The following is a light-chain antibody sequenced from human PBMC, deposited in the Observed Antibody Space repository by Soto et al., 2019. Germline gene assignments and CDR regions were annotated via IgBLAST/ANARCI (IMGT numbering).Light chain of an antibody. CDR2: AAS. CDR1: QGISTY. V-gene: IGKV1-9*01. Sequence: DIQLTQSPSFLSASVGDRVTITGRASQGISTYLAWYQQKPGKAPKLLIYAASTLQSGVPSRFSVSGSGRELTLTISSLQPEDFATYYCQHLNSYPRTVGQGTHVDIK. J-gene: IGKJ1*01. CDR3: QHLNSYPRT.